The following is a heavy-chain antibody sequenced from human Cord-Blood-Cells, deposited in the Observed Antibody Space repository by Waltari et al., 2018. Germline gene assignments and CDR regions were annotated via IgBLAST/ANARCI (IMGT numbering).Heavy chain of an antibody. V-gene: IGHV4-34*01. CDR1: GGSFSGYS. J-gene: IGHJ4*02. CDR3: ARGWFGVVDY. D-gene: IGHD3-3*01. Sequence: QVQLQQWGAGLLKPSETLSLTCAVNGGSFSGYSWRWIRQPPGNGLELIGEINHSGSTNYKPSLKSRVTISVDTSKNQFSLRLSSVTAADTAVYYCARGWFGVVDYWGQGTLVTVSS. CDR2: INHSGST.